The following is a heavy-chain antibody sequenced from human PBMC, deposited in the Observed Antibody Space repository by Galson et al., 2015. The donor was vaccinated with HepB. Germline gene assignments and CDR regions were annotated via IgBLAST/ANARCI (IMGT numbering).Heavy chain of an antibody. V-gene: IGHV3-64D*06. CDR1: GFNFNSYT. J-gene: IGHJ3*01. D-gene: IGHD1-26*01. CDR3: VKGYSGSHLTAFHL. Sequence: SLRLSCAASGFNFNSYTMHWVRQAPGKGLESVSAISNSGGSTYYADSVKGRFTISRDNSKNTLFLQVSSLRTEDTAVFYGVKGYSGSHLTAFHLWGQGTMVTVSS. CDR2: ISNSGGST.